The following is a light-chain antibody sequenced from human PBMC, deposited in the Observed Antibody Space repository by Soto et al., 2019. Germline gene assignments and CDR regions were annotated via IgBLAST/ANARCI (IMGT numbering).Light chain of an antibody. CDR3: LQDYNYPLT. V-gene: IGKV1-6*01. J-gene: IGKJ4*01. CDR2: AAS. CDR1: QGIRDD. Sequence: AIQMTQSPSSLSASVGDRVTITCRASQGIRDDLGWYQQKPGKAPKLLIYAASSLQSGVPSRFSGSGSGTDFNLTISSLQPEDFATYYCLQDYNYPLTFGGGTKVEIK.